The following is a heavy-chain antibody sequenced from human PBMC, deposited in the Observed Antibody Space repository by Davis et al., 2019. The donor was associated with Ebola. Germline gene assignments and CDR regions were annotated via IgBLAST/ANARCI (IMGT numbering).Heavy chain of an antibody. V-gene: IGHV1-69*04. CDR2: IIPIVDIA. J-gene: IGHJ6*02. CDR3: AREIKDIVVVPAAKRYYYYGMDV. CDR1: RCPFRGYA. D-gene: IGHD2-2*01. Sequence: SSDKVSCKASRCPFRGYASRWVRNPPGQGLEWLGSIIPIVDIAHYARKFQGRVTITADKSTSTAYMELSSLRSEDTAVYYCAREIKDIVVVPAAKRYYYYGMDVWGQVTTVTVSS.